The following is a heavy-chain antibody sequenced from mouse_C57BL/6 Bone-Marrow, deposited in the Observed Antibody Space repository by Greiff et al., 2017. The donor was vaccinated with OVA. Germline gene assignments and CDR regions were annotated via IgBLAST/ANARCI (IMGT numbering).Heavy chain of an antibody. V-gene: IGHV1-78*01. J-gene: IGHJ1*03. CDR3: AREGSSYRYFDV. CDR1: GYTFTDHT. CDR2: IYPSDGST. Sequence: VQLQQPDAELVKPGASVKISCKASGYTFTDHTIHWVKQRPEQGLEWIGYIYPSDGSTKYNEKFKGKATLTADKSSSTAYMQLNSLTSEDSAVYCCAREGSSYRYFDVWGTGTTVTVSS. D-gene: IGHD1-1*01.